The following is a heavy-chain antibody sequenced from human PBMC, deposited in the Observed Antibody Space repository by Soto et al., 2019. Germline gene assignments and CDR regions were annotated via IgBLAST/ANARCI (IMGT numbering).Heavy chain of an antibody. CDR1: GGTFSSYA. Sequence: QVQLVQSGAEVKKPGSSVKVSCKASGGTFSSYAISWVRQAPGQGLAWMGGIIPIFGTANYAQKFQGRVTITADESTSTAYMELSSMRSEDRAVYYCAITRRTPYSSCFSWCHFDCWGPGTLVTVSS. J-gene: IGHJ4*02. CDR2: IIPIFGTA. D-gene: IGHD6-13*01. CDR3: AITRRTPYSSCFSWCHFDC. V-gene: IGHV1-69*01.